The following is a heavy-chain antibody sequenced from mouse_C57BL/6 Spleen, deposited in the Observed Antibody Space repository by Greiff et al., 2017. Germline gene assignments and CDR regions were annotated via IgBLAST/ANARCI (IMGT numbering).Heavy chain of an antibody. Sequence: QVQLQQPGAELVMPGASVKLSCKASGYTFTSYWMHWVKQRPGQGLEWIGEIDPSDSYTNYNQKFKGTSTFTVDTSSITAYMQLSSLTSEVSAVYYCARATYSNYHFDYWGQGTTLTVSS. D-gene: IGHD2-5*01. CDR2: IDPSDSYT. CDR3: ARATYSNYHFDY. CDR1: GYTFTSYW. J-gene: IGHJ2*01. V-gene: IGHV1-69*01.